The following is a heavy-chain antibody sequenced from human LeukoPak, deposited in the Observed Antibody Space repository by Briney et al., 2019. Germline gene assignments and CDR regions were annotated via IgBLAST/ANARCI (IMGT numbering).Heavy chain of an antibody. Sequence: ASVKVSCKASGYTFTTYNINWVRQAPGQGLEWMGWTNPNSGGTNYAQKFQGRVTMTRDTSISTAYMELSRLRSDDTAVYYCARVGLRGHYGSGSYSLFDYWGQGTLVTVSS. J-gene: IGHJ4*02. CDR2: TNPNSGGT. D-gene: IGHD3-10*01. CDR3: ARVGLRGHYGSGSYSLFDY. V-gene: IGHV1-2*02. CDR1: GYTFTTYN.